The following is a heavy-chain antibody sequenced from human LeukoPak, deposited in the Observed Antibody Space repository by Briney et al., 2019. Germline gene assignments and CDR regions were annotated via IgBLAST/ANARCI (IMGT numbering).Heavy chain of an antibody. V-gene: IGHV4-30-4*01. CDR1: GGSISSGDYY. Sequence: SQTLSLTCTVSGGSISSGDYYWSWIRQLPGKGLEWIGYIYYSGSTYYNPSLKSRVTISVDTSKNQFSLKLSSVTAADTAVYYCARTDSSGYYFVYWGQGTLVTVSS. D-gene: IGHD3-22*01. CDR3: ARTDSSGYYFVY. CDR2: IYYSGST. J-gene: IGHJ4*02.